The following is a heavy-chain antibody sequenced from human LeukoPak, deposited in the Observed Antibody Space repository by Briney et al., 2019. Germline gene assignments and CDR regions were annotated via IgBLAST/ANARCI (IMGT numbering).Heavy chain of an antibody. D-gene: IGHD3-10*01. J-gene: IGHJ4*02. V-gene: IGHV1-24*01. CDR2: FDPKDGET. CDR3: ATLAGARGVIAKNYFDY. CDR1: GYTLTELS. Sequence: ASVKVSCKVSGYTLTELSMHWVRQAPGKGLEWMGGFDPKDGETIYAQKFRGRVTMTEDTSTDAAYMELSSLRSEDTAVYYCATLAGARGVIAKNYFDYWGQGTLVTVSS.